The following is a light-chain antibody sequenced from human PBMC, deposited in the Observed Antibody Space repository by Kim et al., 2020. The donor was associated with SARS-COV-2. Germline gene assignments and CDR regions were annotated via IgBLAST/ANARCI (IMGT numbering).Light chain of an antibody. V-gene: IGLV1-44*01. CDR3: AAWDDSLNGWV. Sequence: QSVLTQSPSASGTPGQRVTISCSGSSSNIGSNTVNWYQQLPGTAPKLLIYADNQRPSGVSDRLSGSKSGTSASLAISGLQSEDEADYYCAAWDDSLNGWVFGGGTQLTVL. CDR2: ADN. J-gene: IGLJ3*02. CDR1: SSNIGSNT.